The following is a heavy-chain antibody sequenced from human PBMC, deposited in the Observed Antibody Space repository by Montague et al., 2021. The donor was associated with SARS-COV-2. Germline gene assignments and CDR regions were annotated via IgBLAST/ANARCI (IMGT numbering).Heavy chain of an antibody. CDR3: ARGPSDTYYYNGMDV. Sequence: PALVKPTQTLTLTCTFSGFSLSTSGMCMTWIRQPPGKALEWLARIDWDGDKYYNTSLKCRLTISKDTSKNLVVLTMTNMDPVDTATYYCARGPSDTYYYNGMDVWGRGTTVTVSS. J-gene: IGHJ6*02. CDR1: GFSLSTSGMC. CDR2: IDWDGDK. V-gene: IGHV2-70*11.